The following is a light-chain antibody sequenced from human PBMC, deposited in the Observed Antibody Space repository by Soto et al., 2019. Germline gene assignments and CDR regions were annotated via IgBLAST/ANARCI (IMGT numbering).Light chain of an antibody. J-gene: IGKJ1*01. CDR2: AAS. Sequence: DIQMTQSPSSLSASVGDRVTITCRASQGISTYLNWYQQKPGKAPKFLIYAASTLQSGVPSRFSGSGSETDFTLTISSLQPEDFATYSCQQNYSATWTFGQGTKVDIK. V-gene: IGKV1-39*01. CDR3: QQNYSATWT. CDR1: QGISTY.